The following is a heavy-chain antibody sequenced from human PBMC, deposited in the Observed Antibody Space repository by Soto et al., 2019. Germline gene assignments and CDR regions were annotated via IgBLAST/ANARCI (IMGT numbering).Heavy chain of an antibody. Sequence: SVKVSCKASGGTFSSYAISWVRQAPGQGLEWMGGIIPIFGTANYAQKFQGRVTITADKSTSTAYMELSSLRSEDTAVYYCATYYYDSSGYYSAAFDIWGQGIMVTVSS. J-gene: IGHJ3*02. CDR1: GGTFSSYA. D-gene: IGHD3-22*01. CDR3: ATYYYDSSGYYSAAFDI. CDR2: IIPIFGTA. V-gene: IGHV1-69*06.